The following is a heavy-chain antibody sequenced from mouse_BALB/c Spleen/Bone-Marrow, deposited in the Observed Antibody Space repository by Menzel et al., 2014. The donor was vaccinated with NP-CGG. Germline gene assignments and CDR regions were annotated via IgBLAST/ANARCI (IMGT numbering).Heavy chain of an antibody. Sequence: QVQLQQSGAELARPGASVKLSCKASGYTFTSYWMQWVKQRPGQGLEWIGAIYPGDGDTRYTQKFKGKATLTADKSSSTAYMQLSSLASEDSAVYYCARGWDWFAYWGQGTLFTVSA. CDR3: ARGWDWFAY. V-gene: IGHV1-87*01. CDR1: GYTFTSYW. CDR2: IYPGDGDT. D-gene: IGHD4-1*01. J-gene: IGHJ3*01.